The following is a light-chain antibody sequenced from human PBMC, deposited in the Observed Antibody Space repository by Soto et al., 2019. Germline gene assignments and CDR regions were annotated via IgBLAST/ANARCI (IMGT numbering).Light chain of an antibody. CDR1: SSNIGSHT. V-gene: IGLV1-44*01. CDR3: CSYAGSDTWV. CDR2: SDN. J-gene: IGLJ3*02. Sequence: QSVLTQPPSASGTPGQRVTVSCSGSSSNIGSHTVNWYQQLPGTAPKLLIYSDNQRPSGVPDRFSGSQSGTSASLAIRGLQSEDEADYYCCSYAGSDTWVFGGGTKVTVL.